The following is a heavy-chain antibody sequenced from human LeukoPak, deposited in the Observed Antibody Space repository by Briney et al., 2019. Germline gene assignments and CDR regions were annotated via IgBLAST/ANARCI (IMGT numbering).Heavy chain of an antibody. CDR2: INPNSGDT. D-gene: IGHD5-12*01. Sequence: ASVKVSCKASGYTFTDFCIHWVRQAPGQGPEWMGWINPNSGDTKYAQKFQGRVTMTRDTSINTAYMDLSGLRSDDTALYYCVRVQYSAYDGGHYWGQGSPVTVSS. CDR3: VRVQYSAYDGGHY. J-gene: IGHJ4*02. V-gene: IGHV1-2*02. CDR1: GYTFTDFC.